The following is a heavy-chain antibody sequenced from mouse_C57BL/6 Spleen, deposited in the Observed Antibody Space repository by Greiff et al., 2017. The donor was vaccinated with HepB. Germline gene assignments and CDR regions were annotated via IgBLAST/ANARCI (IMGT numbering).Heavy chain of an antibody. V-gene: IGHV1-54*01. CDR2: INPGSGGT. J-gene: IGHJ3*01. D-gene: IGHD2-4*01. Sequence: VQLQQSGAELVRPGPSVKVSCKASGYAFTNYLIEWVKQRPGQGLEWIGVINPGSGGTNYNEKFKGKATLTADKSSSTAYMQRSSQTSEDSAVYFCARSKDYDYAWFAYWGQGTLVTVSA. CDR1: GYAFTNYL. CDR3: ARSKDYDYAWFAY.